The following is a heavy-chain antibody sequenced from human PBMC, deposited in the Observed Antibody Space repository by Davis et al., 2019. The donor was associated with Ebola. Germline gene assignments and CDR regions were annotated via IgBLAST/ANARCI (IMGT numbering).Heavy chain of an antibody. D-gene: IGHD6-13*01. J-gene: IGHJ4*02. V-gene: IGHV3-7*01. CDR3: ARDFRYSSDY. CDR2: MKQDGSER. CDR1: GFTFSTYW. Sequence: GESLKISCAASGFTFSTYWMSWVRQAPGEGLEWVAHMKQDGSERHYVESVKGRFTISRDNAKNSLYLQMNSLRDEDTALYYCARDFRYSSDYWGQGTLVTVSS.